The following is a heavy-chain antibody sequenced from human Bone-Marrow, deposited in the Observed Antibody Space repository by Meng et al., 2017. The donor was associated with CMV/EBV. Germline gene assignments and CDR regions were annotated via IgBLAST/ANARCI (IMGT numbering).Heavy chain of an antibody. D-gene: IGHD6-13*01. V-gene: IGHV1-46*01. CDR3: ARVPKNSSSWYLDY. J-gene: IGHJ4*02. Sequence: ASVKVSCKASGGTFSSYAISWVRQAPGQWLEWMGIINPSGGSTSYAQKFQGRVTMTRDTSTSTVYMELSSLRSEDTAVYYCARVPKNSSSWYLDYWGQGTLVTVSS. CDR2: INPSGGST. CDR1: GGTFSSYA.